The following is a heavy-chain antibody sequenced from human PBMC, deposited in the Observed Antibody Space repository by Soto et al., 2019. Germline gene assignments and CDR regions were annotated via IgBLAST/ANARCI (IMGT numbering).Heavy chain of an antibody. CDR1: GFIFSSYA. V-gene: IGHV3-23*01. CDR2: IIGRGAPI. CDR3: AKHRYCRGECSEGFAN. Sequence: EVQLLESGGGLVQPGGSLRLSCAASGFIFSSYAMNWVRQAPGKGLDWVSGIIGRGAPIHYADSGKARFTISIDNAQNTLYLQMNSLRAEDTAVYYGAKHRYCRGECSEGFANWGQVTLVIVAS. D-gene: IGHD2-15*01. J-gene: IGHJ4*02.